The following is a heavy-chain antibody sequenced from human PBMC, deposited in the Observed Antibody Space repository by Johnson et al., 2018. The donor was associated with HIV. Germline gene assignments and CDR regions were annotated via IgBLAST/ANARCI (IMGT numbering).Heavy chain of an antibody. Sequence: QVQLVESGGGLVKPGGSLRLSCAASGFNFNNYGMHWVRQAPGKGLEWVAVIWYDGTNRYYVDSVRGRFTISRDNAKNSLFLQMNSLRGEDTAVYYCSRATSGLSLGGAFDIWGQGTMVTVSS. CDR2: IWYDGTNR. CDR3: SRATSGLSLGGAFDI. V-gene: IGHV3-33*01. D-gene: IGHD6-19*01. J-gene: IGHJ3*02. CDR1: GFNFNNYG.